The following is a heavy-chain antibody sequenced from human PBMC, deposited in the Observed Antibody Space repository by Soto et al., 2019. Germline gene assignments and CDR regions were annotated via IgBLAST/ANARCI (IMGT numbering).Heavy chain of an antibody. D-gene: IGHD2-2*01. J-gene: IGHJ4*02. CDR2: IIPIFGTA. V-gene: IGHV1-69*13. CDR3: ARGEPAAIQHPLDY. Sequence: SVKVSCKASGYTFTSYAISWVRQAPGQGLEWMGGIIPIFGTANYAQKFQGRVTITADESTSTAYMELSSLRSEDTAVYYCARGEPAAIQHPLDYWGQGTLVTVSS. CDR1: GYTFTSYA.